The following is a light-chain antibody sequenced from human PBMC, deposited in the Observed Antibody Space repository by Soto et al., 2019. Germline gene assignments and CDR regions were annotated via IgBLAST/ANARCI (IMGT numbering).Light chain of an antibody. CDR1: QRVGSNY. Sequence: PGERVSLSCRASQRVGSNYLAWFQQKPGQTSRLLISGASTRATGIPDRFSGSGSGTDFTLTINRLEPEDFAVYYCQKRSNWPLNFGGGTKVDIK. CDR3: QKRSNWPLN. CDR2: GAS. V-gene: IGKV3D-20*02. J-gene: IGKJ4*01.